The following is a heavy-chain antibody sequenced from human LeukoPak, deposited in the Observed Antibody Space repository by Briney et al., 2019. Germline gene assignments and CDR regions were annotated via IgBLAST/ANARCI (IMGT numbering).Heavy chain of an antibody. V-gene: IGHV3-74*01. CDR3: ARDINYYGDYFDN. D-gene: IGHD4-17*01. CDR1: GFTFSSYW. Sequence: GGSLRLSCAASGFTFSSYWMHWVRQAPGKGLVWVSRINSVGSRTTYADSVKGRFTISRDNAKNTLYLQMNSLRAEDTAVYYCARDINYYGDYFDNWGQGTLVTVSS. J-gene: IGHJ4*02. CDR2: INSVGSRT.